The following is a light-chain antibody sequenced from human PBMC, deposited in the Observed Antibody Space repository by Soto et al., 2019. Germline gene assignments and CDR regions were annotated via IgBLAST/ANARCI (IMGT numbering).Light chain of an antibody. CDR3: QQYGSSPRT. CDR2: GAS. V-gene: IGKV3-20*01. J-gene: IGKJ1*01. Sequence: EIVLTQSPGTLSLSPGERATLSCRASQSVSGSYLAGYQQKPGQAPRLLIYGASSRATGIPDRFSGSGSGTDFTLTISRLEPEDFAGYYCQQYGSSPRTFGQGTKVEIK. CDR1: QSVSGSY.